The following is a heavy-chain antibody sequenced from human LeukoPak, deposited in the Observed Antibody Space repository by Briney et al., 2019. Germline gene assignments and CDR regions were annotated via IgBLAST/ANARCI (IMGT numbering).Heavy chain of an antibody. D-gene: IGHD3-10*01. Sequence: PGGSLRLSCATSGFTFSSYAMSWVRQAPGKGLEWVSSISGSAGNTYYADSVKGRFTISRDYSKNTLYLQMNSLRTEETAVYYCAKGPAMVRGTFDPWGQGTLVTVSS. V-gene: IGHV3-23*01. CDR2: ISGSAGNT. CDR3: AKGPAMVRGTFDP. CDR1: GFTFSSYA. J-gene: IGHJ5*02.